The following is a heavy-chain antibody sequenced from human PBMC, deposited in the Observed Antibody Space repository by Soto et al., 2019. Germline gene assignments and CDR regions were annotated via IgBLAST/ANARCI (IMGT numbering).Heavy chain of an antibody. Sequence: AAVKVSCKASGYTFTSYGISWGRQAPGQGLEWMGWISAYNGNTNYAQKLQGRVTMTTDTSTSTAYMELRSLRSDDTAVYYCARDQVVVRYGVRGVITDKRHTFAYWGQGTLVTVSS. D-gene: IGHD3-10*01. J-gene: IGHJ4*02. CDR2: ISAYNGNT. CDR1: GYTFTSYG. CDR3: ARDQVVVRYGVRGVITDKRHTFAY. V-gene: IGHV1-18*01.